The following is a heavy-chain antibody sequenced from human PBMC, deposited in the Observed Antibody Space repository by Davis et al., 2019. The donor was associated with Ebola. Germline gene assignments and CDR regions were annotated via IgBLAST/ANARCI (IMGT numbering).Heavy chain of an antibody. V-gene: IGHV3-11*04. CDR3: AQQLGDYGGNALRY. Sequence: GESLKISCAASGFTFSDYYMSWIRQAPGKGLEWVSDISNSGSTIFYVDSVKGRFTISRDNAKSSLYLQLNSLRAEDTAVYYCAQQLGDYGGNALRYWGQGTLVTVSS. D-gene: IGHD4-23*01. J-gene: IGHJ4*02. CDR2: ISNSGSTI. CDR1: GFTFSDYY.